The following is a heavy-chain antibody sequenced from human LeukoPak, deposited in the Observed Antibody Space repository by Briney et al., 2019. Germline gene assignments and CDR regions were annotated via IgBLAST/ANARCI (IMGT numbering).Heavy chain of an antibody. CDR3: ARGMAALYGGHFDY. D-gene: IGHD4-23*01. J-gene: IGHJ4*02. V-gene: IGHV4-59*01. CDR2: IYYSGST. Sequence: SSETLSLTCTVSGGSISSYYWSWIRQPPGKGLEWIGYIYYSGSTNYNPSLKSRVTISVDTSKNQFSLKLSSVTAADTAVYYCARGMAALYGGHFDYWGQGTLLTVSS. CDR1: GGSISSYY.